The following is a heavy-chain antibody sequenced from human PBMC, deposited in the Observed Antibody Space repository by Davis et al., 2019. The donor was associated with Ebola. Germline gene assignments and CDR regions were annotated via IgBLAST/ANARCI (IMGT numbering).Heavy chain of an antibody. V-gene: IGHV3-7*03. Sequence: GESLKISCAASGFTFSNYLMSWVRQAPGKGLEWVANIKQDGSEKYYVDSVKGRFTISSDNAKNSLDLQMNSLRAEDTAVYYCARERCSPHYRTGSCLFGWFDPWGQGTLVTVSS. J-gene: IGHJ5*02. CDR3: ARERCSPHYRTGSCLFGWFDP. CDR1: GFTFSNYL. CDR2: IKQDGSEK. D-gene: IGHD3-10*01.